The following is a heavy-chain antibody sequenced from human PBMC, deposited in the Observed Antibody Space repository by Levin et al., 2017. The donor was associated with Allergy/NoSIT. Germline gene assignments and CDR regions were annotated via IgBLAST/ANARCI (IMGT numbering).Heavy chain of an antibody. Sequence: PGGSLRLSCAASEFDFRTYSMDWVRQAPGKGLEFVSSISSSSAYIYYADSVKGRFTISRDDAKNSLFLHMNSLTDEDTAVYYCARGRPGTSDAFEIRGQGRMVTVSS. CDR1: EFDFRTYS. D-gene: IGHD1-26*01. CDR3: ARGRPGTSDAFEI. J-gene: IGHJ3*02. V-gene: IGHV3-21*01. CDR2: ISSSSAYI.